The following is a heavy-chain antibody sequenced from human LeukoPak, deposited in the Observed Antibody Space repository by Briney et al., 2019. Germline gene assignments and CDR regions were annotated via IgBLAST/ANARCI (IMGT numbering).Heavy chain of an antibody. CDR3: ATSKKYQLLSWCY. J-gene: IGHJ4*02. Sequence: ASVKVSCKASGYTFTSYGISWVRQAPGQGLEWMGGFDPEDGETIYAQKFQGRVTMTEDTSTDTAYMELSSLRSEDTAVCYCATSKKYQLLSWCYWGQGTLVTVSS. CDR2: FDPEDGET. D-gene: IGHD2-2*01. V-gene: IGHV1-24*01. CDR1: GYTFTSYG.